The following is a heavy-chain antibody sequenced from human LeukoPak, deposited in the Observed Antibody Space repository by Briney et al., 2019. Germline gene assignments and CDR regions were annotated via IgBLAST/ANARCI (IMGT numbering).Heavy chain of an antibody. CDR3: ARARYYYDSSGYPGSLDAFDI. CDR1: GYTFTSYG. J-gene: IGHJ3*02. D-gene: IGHD3-22*01. V-gene: IGHV1-69*13. Sequence: ASVKVSCKASGYTFTSYGISWVRQAPGQGLEWMGGIIPIFGTANYAQKFQGRVTITADESTSTAYMELSSLRSEDTAVYYCARARYYYDSSGYPGSLDAFDIWGQGTMVTVSS. CDR2: IIPIFGTA.